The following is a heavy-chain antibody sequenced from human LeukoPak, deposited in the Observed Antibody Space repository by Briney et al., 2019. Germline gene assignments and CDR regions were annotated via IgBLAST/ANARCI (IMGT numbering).Heavy chain of an antibody. D-gene: IGHD4-23*01. J-gene: IGHJ4*02. CDR1: GGSISSGSDY. CDR3: ARGLYGDNFHYDS. CDR2: VYTSGST. V-gene: IGHV4-61*02. Sequence: SQTLSLTCTVSGGSISSGSDYWNWNRQPAGKGLEWIGRVYTSGSTNYIPSLKSRLTISLDTSKNQFSLKLSYVTAADTAVYYCARGLYGDNFHYDSWGQGTLVTVSS.